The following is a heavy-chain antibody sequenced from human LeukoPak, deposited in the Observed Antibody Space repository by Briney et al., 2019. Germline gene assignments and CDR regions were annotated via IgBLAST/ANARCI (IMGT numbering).Heavy chain of an antibody. Sequence: EASVKVSCKASGYTFTSYDINWVRQATGQGLEWMGWMNPNSGNTGYAQKFQGRVTMTRNTSISTAYMELSSLRSEDTAVYYCARVLVATDPGLFDYWGQGTLVTVSS. D-gene: IGHD5-12*01. CDR2: MNPNSGNT. J-gene: IGHJ4*02. CDR1: GYTFTSYD. V-gene: IGHV1-8*01. CDR3: ARVLVATDPGLFDY.